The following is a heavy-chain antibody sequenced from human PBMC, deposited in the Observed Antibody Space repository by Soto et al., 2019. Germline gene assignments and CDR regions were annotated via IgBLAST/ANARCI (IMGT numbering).Heavy chain of an antibody. V-gene: IGHV4-61*01. CDR1: VGSVRSGSYY. Sequence: SETLSLTCTVSVGSVRSGSYYWSWIRQSPGKGLEWIGYIYYSGSTNYNPSLNSRVTISVDTSKNQFCLKLSSVTAAETAVYYCARDRRQRTYYDILTGSYYYGMDLWGQGTTVTVSS. D-gene: IGHD3-9*01. CDR3: ARDRRQRTYYDILTGSYYYGMDL. J-gene: IGHJ6*02. CDR2: IYYSGST.